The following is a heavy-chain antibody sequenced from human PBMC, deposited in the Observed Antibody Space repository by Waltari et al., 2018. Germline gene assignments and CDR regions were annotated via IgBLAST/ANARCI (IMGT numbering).Heavy chain of an antibody. CDR3: AREPDSSSSLDY. CDR1: GVTLSSYA. J-gene: IGHJ4*02. Sequence: QVQLVESGGGGVQPGRSLRRSCAASGVTLSSYASQRVRQVPGKGLGWGAVISYDGSNKYYADSVKGRFTISRDNSKNTLYLQMNSLRAEDTAVYYCAREPDSSSSLDYWGQGTLVTVSS. D-gene: IGHD6-6*01. CDR2: ISYDGSNK. V-gene: IGHV3-30-3*01.